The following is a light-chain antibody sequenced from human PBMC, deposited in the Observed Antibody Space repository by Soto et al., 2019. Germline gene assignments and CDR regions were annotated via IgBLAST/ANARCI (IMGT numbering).Light chain of an antibody. CDR2: DVS. J-gene: IGLJ2*01. CDR1: SNDVGGYDY. CDR3: SSYTSRATLV. V-gene: IGLV2-14*03. Sequence: QSVLTQPASVSGSPGQSITISCTGTSNDVGGYDYVTWYQHHPGKAPKLMIYDVSSRPSGISDRFSASKSGNTASLTISGLQAEDEAHYYCSSYTSRATLVFGGGTKLTVL.